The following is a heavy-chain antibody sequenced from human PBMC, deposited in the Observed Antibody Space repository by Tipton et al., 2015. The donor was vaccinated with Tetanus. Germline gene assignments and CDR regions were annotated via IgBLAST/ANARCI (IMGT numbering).Heavy chain of an antibody. CDR2: ISSDGGTT. J-gene: IGHJ4*02. CDR1: GFTFSTYG. Sequence: SLRLSCTASGFTFSTYGMSWVRQAPGKGLEWVSGISSDGGTTYYADSVKGRFTISRDNSKNTLYLQMNSLRAEDTAVYYCASSQVLHYFDCWGQGTLVTVSS. V-gene: IGHV3-23*01. D-gene: IGHD2-15*01. CDR3: ASSQVLHYFDC.